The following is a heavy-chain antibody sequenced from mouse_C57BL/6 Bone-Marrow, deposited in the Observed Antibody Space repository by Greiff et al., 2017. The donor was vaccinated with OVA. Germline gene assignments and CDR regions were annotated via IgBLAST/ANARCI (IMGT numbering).Heavy chain of an antibody. CDR1: GYSITSGYY. CDR2: ISYDGSN. CDR3: AREWLGFAY. V-gene: IGHV3-6*01. J-gene: IGHJ3*01. D-gene: IGHD2-2*01. Sequence: ESGPGLVKPSQSLSLTCSVPGYSITSGYYWNWIRQFPGNKLEWMGYISYDGSNNYNPSLKNRISITRDTSKNQFFLKLNSVTTEDTATYYCAREWLGFAYWGQGTLVTVSA.